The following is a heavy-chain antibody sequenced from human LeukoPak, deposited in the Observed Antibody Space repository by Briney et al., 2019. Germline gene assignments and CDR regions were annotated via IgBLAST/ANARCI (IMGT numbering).Heavy chain of an antibody. J-gene: IGHJ5*02. Sequence: SETLSLTCTVSGGSISSYYWSWIRQPAGKGLEWIGRIYTSGSTNYNPSLKSRVTMSVDTSKNQFSLKLSSVTAADTAVYYCARTVTYYYGSGSYYAETNWFDPWGQGTLVTVSS. CDR2: IYTSGST. CDR3: ARTVTYYYGSGSYYAETNWFDP. V-gene: IGHV4-4*07. D-gene: IGHD3-10*01. CDR1: GGSISSYY.